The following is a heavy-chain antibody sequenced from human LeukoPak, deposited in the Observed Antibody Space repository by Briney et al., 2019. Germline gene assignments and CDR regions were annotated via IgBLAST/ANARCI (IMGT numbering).Heavy chain of an antibody. V-gene: IGHV3-7*01. D-gene: IGHD5-24*01. CDR3: VREARERGGFDY. CDR1: GFTFSSYW. CDR2: IKQDGSEK. Sequence: GGSLRLSCAGSGFTFSSYWMSWVRQAPGKGLAWVANIKQDGSEKYYVDSVKGRFTISRDNAKNSLYLQMNSLRVEDTAVYYCVREARERGGFDYWGQGTLVTVSS. J-gene: IGHJ4*02.